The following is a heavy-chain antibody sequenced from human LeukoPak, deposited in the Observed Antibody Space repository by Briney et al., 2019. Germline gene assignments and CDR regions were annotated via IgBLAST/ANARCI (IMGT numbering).Heavy chain of an antibody. D-gene: IGHD3-3*01. V-gene: IGHV4-59*01. CDR3: ARESGTIFGADQNWFDP. J-gene: IGHJ5*02. CDR1: GGSISSYY. Sequence: PSGTLSLTCTVSGGSISSYYWSWIRQPPGKGLEWIGYIYYSGSTNYNPSLKSRVTISVDTSKNQFSLKLSSVTAADTAVYYCARESGTIFGADQNWFDPWGQGTLVTVSS. CDR2: IYYSGST.